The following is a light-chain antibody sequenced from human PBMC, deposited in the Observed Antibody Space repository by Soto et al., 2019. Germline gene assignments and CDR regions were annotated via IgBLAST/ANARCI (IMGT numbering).Light chain of an antibody. Sequence: EIVMTQSPATLSVSPGERATLSCRASQSVSSNLAWYQQKPGQAPRLLIYGASTRATGIADRFSGSGSGTDFTLTISRLGPEDFAVYYCQQYGDSLLTFGGGTKVDIK. V-gene: IGKV3-20*01. CDR3: QQYGDSLLT. CDR2: GAS. CDR1: QSVSSN. J-gene: IGKJ4*01.